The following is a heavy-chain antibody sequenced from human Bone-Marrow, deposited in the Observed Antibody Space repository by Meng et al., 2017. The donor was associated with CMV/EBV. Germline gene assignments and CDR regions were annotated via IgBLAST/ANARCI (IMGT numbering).Heavy chain of an antibody. V-gene: IGHV3-11*01. CDR3: AKAPQEWLLYGYFDY. D-gene: IGHD3-3*01. J-gene: IGHJ4*02. Sequence: GGSLRLSCEASGFTFGDYYMSWIRQAPGKGLEWISYISKNGRTIYYADSVKGRFTISRDNAKNSLYLQMNSLRAEDTALYYCAKAPQEWLLYGYFDYWGQGTLVTVSS. CDR1: GFTFGDYY. CDR2: ISKNGRTI.